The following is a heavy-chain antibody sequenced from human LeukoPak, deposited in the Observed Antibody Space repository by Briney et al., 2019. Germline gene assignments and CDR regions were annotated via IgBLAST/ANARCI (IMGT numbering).Heavy chain of an antibody. Sequence: PGGSLRLSCAASGFTFNTYAMSWVRQAPGKGLEWVSSNSGSGGSTYYADSVEGRFTISRDNSKNTLYLQMNSLRAEDTAVCYCARALVLWFGELPRGDYWGQGSLVTVSS. J-gene: IGHJ4*02. CDR3: ARALVLWFGELPRGDY. CDR2: NSGSGGST. D-gene: IGHD3-10*01. CDR1: GFTFNTYA. V-gene: IGHV3-23*01.